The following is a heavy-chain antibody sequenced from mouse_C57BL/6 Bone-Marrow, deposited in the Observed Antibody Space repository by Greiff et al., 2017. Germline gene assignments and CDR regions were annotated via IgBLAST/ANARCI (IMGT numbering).Heavy chain of an antibody. CDR3: ARGGGFAY. CDR2: INPGSGGT. J-gene: IGHJ3*01. CDR1: GYAFTNYL. Sequence: QVQLQQSGAELVRPGTSVKVSCKASGYAFTNYLIEWVKQRPGQGLEWIGVINPGSGGTNYNEKFKGKATLTADKSSSPAYMQLSSLTSEDSAVYFCARGGGFAYWGQGTLVTVSA. V-gene: IGHV1-54*01.